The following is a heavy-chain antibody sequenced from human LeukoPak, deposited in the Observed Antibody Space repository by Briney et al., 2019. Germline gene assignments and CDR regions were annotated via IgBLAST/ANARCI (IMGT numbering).Heavy chain of an antibody. CDR2: IYYSGST. CDR1: GGSISSSSYY. CDR3: ARFYRRIVATTLAYYFDY. V-gene: IGHV4-39*07. J-gene: IGHJ4*02. D-gene: IGHD5-12*01. Sequence: PSETLSLTCTVSGGSISSSSYYWGWIRQPPGKGLEWIGSIYYSGSTYYNPSLKSRVTISVDTSKNQFSLKLSSVTAADTAVYYCARFYRRIVATTLAYYFDYWGQGTLVTVSS.